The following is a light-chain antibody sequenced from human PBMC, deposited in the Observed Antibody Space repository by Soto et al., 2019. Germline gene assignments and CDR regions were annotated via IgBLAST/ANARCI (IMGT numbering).Light chain of an antibody. CDR2: EDD. CDR1: SGSIASNY. Sequence: NFMLTQPHSVSESPGKTVTISCTRSSGSIASNYVQWYQQRPGSVPTTLIYEDDQRPSGVPDRFSGSIDSSSSSASLIISGLKTEDEADYYCQSYDSTSVVFGEGTELTV. V-gene: IGLV6-57*04. J-gene: IGLJ2*01. CDR3: QSYDSTSVV.